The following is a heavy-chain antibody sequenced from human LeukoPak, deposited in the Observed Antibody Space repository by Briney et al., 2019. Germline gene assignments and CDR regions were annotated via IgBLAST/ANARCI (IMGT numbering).Heavy chain of an antibody. D-gene: IGHD3-10*01. CDR1: GFNFSICW. V-gene: IGHV3-7*04. Sequence: GGSLRLSCAASGFNFSICWMSWVRQAPGKGLEWVANIEQDGSEKYFVDSVKGRFTISRDNAKNSLCLQMNSLRAEDTAVYYCARGIYTSGSSLDSWGQGTLVTVSS. CDR2: IEQDGSEK. CDR3: ARGIYTSGSSLDS. J-gene: IGHJ4*02.